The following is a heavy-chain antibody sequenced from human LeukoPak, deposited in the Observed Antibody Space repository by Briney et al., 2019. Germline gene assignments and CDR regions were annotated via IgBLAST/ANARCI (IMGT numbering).Heavy chain of an antibody. CDR3: ASAYDSSGYYSGTGFDY. V-gene: IGHV4-59*01. CDR2: IYYSGST. D-gene: IGHD3-22*01. J-gene: IGHJ4*02. CDR1: GGSLSSYY. Sequence: PSETLSLTCTVSGGSLSSYYWSWLRQPPGKGLEWIGYIYYSGSTNYNPSLKSRVTISVDTSKNQFSLKLSSVTAADTAVYYCASAYDSSGYYSGTGFDYWGQGTLVTVSS.